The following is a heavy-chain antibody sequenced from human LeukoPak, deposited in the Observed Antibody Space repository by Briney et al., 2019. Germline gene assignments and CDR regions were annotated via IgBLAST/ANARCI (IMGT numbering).Heavy chain of an antibody. J-gene: IGHJ5*02. Sequence: GASVKVSCKASGGTFSSYAISWVRQAPGQGLEWMGGIIPIFGTANYAQKFQGRVTITTDESTSTAYMELSSLRSEDTAVYYCAGSYCSSTSCGSGWFDPWGQGTLVTVSS. D-gene: IGHD2-2*01. CDR1: GGTFSSYA. V-gene: IGHV1-69*05. CDR2: IIPIFGTA. CDR3: AGSYCSSTSCGSGWFDP.